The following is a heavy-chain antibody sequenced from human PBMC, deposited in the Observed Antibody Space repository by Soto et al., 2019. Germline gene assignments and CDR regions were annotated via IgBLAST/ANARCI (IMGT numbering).Heavy chain of an antibody. J-gene: IGHJ5*02. CDR2: IYHSGYT. CDR1: GGSISSGGYA. CDR3: ARDQLEGNWFDP. V-gene: IGHV4-30-2*01. Sequence: QLQLQESGSGLVKPSQTLSLTCTVSGGSISSGGYAWNWIRQAPGKGLEWIGYIYHSGYTLYNPSLKGRVTKSVDKSKNHFSLNLTSVTAADTAVYYCARDQLEGNWFDPWGQGTLVTVSS. D-gene: IGHD1-1*01.